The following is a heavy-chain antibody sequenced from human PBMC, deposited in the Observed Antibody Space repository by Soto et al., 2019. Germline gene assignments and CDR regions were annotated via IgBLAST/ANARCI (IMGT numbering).Heavy chain of an antibody. CDR3: ARGYCSRPSCSHFDC. V-gene: IGHV3-30-3*01. Sequence: ESGGGVVQPGRSLRLSCAASGFTFSSYAVHWVRQAPGKGLEWVAVMSYDGSNKYYADSVKGRFTISSDNSKNTLYLQMNSLGTEDTAVYYCARGYCSRPSCSHFDCWGQGTLVTVSS. D-gene: IGHD2-2*01. CDR2: MSYDGSNK. J-gene: IGHJ4*02. CDR1: GFTFSSYA.